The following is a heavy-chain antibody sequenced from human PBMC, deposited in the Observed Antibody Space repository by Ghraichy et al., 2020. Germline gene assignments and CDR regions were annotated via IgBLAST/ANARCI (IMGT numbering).Heavy chain of an antibody. D-gene: IGHD6-19*01. CDR2: IRYDGSNK. Sequence: LTCAASGFTFSSYGMHWVRQAPGKGLEWVAFIRYDGSNKYYADSVKGRFTISRDNSKNTLYLQMNSLRAEDTAVYYCAKSAYSSGWSEHDYWGQGTLVTVSS. J-gene: IGHJ4*02. CDR3: AKSAYSSGWSEHDY. V-gene: IGHV3-30*02. CDR1: GFTFSSYG.